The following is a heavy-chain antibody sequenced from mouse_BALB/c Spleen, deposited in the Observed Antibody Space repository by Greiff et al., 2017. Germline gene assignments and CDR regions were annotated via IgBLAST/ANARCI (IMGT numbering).Heavy chain of an antibody. CDR2: INPNNGDT. D-gene: IGHD2-1*01. CDR3: ARGNYVSEAMDY. Sequence: QVQLQQPGAELVKPGASVKLSCKASGYTFTSYYMYWVKQRPGQGLEWIGGINPNNGDTFYNQKFKGKATLTVDKSSSTAYMQLNSLTSEDSAVYYCARGNYVSEAMDYWGQGTSVTVSS. J-gene: IGHJ4*01. CDR1: GYTFTSYY. V-gene: IGHV1-53*01.